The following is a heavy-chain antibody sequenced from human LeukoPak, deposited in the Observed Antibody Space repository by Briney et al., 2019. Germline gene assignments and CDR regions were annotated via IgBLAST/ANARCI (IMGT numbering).Heavy chain of an antibody. CDR2: INPNSGGT. J-gene: IGHJ4*02. V-gene: IGHV1-2*04. CDR3: AREGGMVRGVIPHPFDY. Sequence: ASVKVSCKASGYTFTDYYMHWVRQAPGQGLEWMGWINPNSGGTNYAQKFQGWVTMTRDTSISTAYMELSRLRSDDTAVYYCAREGGMVRGVIPHPFDYWGQGTLVTVSS. CDR1: GYTFTDYY. D-gene: IGHD3-10*01.